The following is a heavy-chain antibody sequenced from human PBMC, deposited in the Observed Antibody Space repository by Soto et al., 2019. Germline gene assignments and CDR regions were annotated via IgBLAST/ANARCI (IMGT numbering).Heavy chain of an antibody. V-gene: IGHV3-23*01. J-gene: IGHJ1*01. CDR2: ISGSGGST. CDR3: AKDTSTYSSGWYPEYFRH. Sequence: PGGSLRLSCAASGFTFSSYAMSWVRQAPGKGLEWVSAISGSGGSTYYADSVKGRFTISRDNSKNTLYLQMNSLRAEDTAVYYCAKDTSTYSSGWYPEYFRHWGQGTLVTVSS. D-gene: IGHD6-19*01. CDR1: GFTFSSYA.